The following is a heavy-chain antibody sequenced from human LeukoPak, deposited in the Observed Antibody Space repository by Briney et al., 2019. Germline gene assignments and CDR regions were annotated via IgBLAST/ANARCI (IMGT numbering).Heavy chain of an antibody. D-gene: IGHD3-22*01. Sequence: GGSLRLSCAASGFTFSSYWMSWVRQAPGKGLEWVANIKQDGSEKYYVDSVKGRFTISRDNAKNSLYLQMNSLRAEDTAVYYCARVRYYYDGSGTYYFDYWGQGTLVTVSS. V-gene: IGHV3-7*03. CDR2: IKQDGSEK. J-gene: IGHJ4*02. CDR1: GFTFSSYW. CDR3: ARVRYYYDGSGTYYFDY.